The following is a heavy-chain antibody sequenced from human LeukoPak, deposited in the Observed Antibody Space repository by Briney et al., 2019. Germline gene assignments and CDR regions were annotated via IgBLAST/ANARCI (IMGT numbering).Heavy chain of an antibody. CDR3: AKGSTVAVPHYYYYGMDV. D-gene: IGHD1-1*01. V-gene: IGHV3-23*01. CDR1: GFTFSDYY. CDR2: ISGSGGST. Sequence: GGSLRLSCAASGFTFSDYYMSWVRQAPGKGLEWVSAISGSGGSTYYADSVKGRFTISRDNSKNTLYLQMNSLRAEDTAVYYCAKGSTVAVPHYYYYGMDVWGQGTTVTVSS. J-gene: IGHJ6*02.